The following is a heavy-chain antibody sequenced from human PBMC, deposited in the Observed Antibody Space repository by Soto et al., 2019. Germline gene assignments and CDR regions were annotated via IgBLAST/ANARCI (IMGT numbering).Heavy chain of an antibody. CDR2: ISSDTSIK. J-gene: IGHJ4*02. D-gene: IGHD6-19*01. Sequence: GGSLRLSCASSGFTFMCLPMGWVRQAPGKGLEWVALISSDTSIKNYADSVKGRFTMSRDNSRTTLYLQMDSLRTDDTAVYFCARASGRYYFDYWGQGALVTVSS. CDR3: ARASGRYYFDY. CDR1: GFTFMCLP. V-gene: IGHV3-30-3*01.